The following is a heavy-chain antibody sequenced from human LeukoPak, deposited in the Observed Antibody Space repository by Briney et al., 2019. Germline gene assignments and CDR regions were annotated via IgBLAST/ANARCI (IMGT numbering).Heavy chain of an antibody. CDR2: ISSSSSYI. Sequence: GGSLTLSCAASGFTFSDYWMHWVRQAPGKGLEWVSSISSSSSYIYYTDSVKGRFTISRDNAKNSLYLQMNSLRAEDTAVYYCAREKYGSGSYAPDYWGQGTLVTVSS. J-gene: IGHJ4*02. CDR3: AREKYGSGSYAPDY. D-gene: IGHD3-10*01. V-gene: IGHV3-21*01. CDR1: GFTFSDYW.